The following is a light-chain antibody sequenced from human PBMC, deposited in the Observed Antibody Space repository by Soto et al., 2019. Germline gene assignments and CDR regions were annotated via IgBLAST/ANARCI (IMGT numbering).Light chain of an antibody. J-gene: IGLJ3*02. CDR3: AAWDDSLSAWV. CDR1: SSGVGGYNY. V-gene: IGLV2-11*01. Sequence: QSALTQPRSVSGSPGQSVTISCTGTSSGVGGYNYVSWYQQHPGKAPKLMIYDVSKRPSGVPDRFSGSKSGNTASLTISGLQAEDEADYFCAAWDDSLSAWVFGGGTQLTVL. CDR2: DVS.